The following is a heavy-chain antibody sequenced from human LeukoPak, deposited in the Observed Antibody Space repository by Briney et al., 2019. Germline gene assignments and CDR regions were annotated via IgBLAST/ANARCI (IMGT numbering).Heavy chain of an antibody. CDR2: ISAYNGNT. D-gene: IGHD2-2*01. Sequence: ASVKVSCKASGYTFTSYGISWVRQAPGQGLEWMGWISAYNGNTNYAQNLQGRVTMTTDTSTSTAYMELRSLRSDDTAVYYCARGSIARVFSSTLFDYWGQGTLVTVSS. J-gene: IGHJ4*02. CDR3: ARGSIARVFSSTLFDY. V-gene: IGHV1-18*01. CDR1: GYTFTSYG.